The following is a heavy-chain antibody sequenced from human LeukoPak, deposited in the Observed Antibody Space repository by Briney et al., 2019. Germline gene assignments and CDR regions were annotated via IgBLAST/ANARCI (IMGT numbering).Heavy chain of an antibody. V-gene: IGHV3-21*01. Sequence: GGSLRLSCAASGFTFSSYSMNWVRQAPGKGLEWVSSISSSSSYIYYADSVKGRFTISRDNAKNTLYLQMNSLRAEDTAVYYCARGRAGNYYNHNDYWGQGTLVTVSS. CDR1: GFTFSSYS. CDR2: ISSSSSYI. J-gene: IGHJ4*01. D-gene: IGHD3-10*01. CDR3: ARGRAGNYYNHNDY.